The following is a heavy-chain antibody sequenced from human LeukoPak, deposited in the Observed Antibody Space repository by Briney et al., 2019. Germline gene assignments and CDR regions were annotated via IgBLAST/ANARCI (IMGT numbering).Heavy chain of an antibody. CDR3: ARHLGSGWYPTAYNWFDP. CDR2: IYPGDSDT. D-gene: IGHD6-19*01. CDR1: GYSFTSYW. V-gene: IGHV5-51*01. Sequence: GESLKISCKGSGYSFTSYWIGWVRQMPGKGLEWMGIIYPGDSDTRYSPSFQGQVTISADKSISTAYLQWSSLKASDTAMYYCARHLGSGWYPTAYNWFDPWGQGTLVTVPS. J-gene: IGHJ5*02.